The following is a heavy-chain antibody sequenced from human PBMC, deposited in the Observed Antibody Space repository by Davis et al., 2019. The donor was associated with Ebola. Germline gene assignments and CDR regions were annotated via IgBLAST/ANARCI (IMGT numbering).Heavy chain of an antibody. Sequence: PSETLSLTCTVSGGSINSNTFYWGWIRQSPGKGLEWIGSIYYSGATDYNASLKSRVTLSVDRSKNQFSLRLSSVSAADTAVYDCARLGYSSSFMDVWGTGTTVIVSS. D-gene: IGHD6-19*01. V-gene: IGHV4-39*07. CDR3: ARLGYSSSFMDV. CDR1: GGSINSNTFY. CDR2: IYYSGAT. J-gene: IGHJ6*03.